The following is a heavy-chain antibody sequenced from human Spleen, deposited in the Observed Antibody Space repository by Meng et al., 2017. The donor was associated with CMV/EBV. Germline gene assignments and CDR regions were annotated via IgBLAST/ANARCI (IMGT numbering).Heavy chain of an antibody. CDR1: GFTFSSYG. CDR3: AKGVDWYFDY. CDR2: IRYDGSNK. V-gene: IGHV3-30*02. D-gene: IGHD5-12*01. J-gene: IGHJ4*02. Sequence: LSCAASGFTFSSYGMHWVRQAPGKGLEWVAFIRYDGSNKNYADSVKGRFTISRDNSKNTLYLQMNSLRAEDTAVYYCAKGVDWYFDYWGQGTLVTVSS.